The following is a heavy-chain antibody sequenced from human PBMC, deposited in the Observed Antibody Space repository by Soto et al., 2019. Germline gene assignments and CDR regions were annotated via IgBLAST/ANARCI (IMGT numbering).Heavy chain of an antibody. CDR1: GFTFSSYA. Sequence: EVQLLESGGGLVQPGGSLRLSCAASGFTFSSYAMSWVRQAPGKGLEWVSAISGSGGSTYYADSVKGRFTISRDNSKNTLYLQMNSLRAEDTAVYCCANIPGVIPPVPDYYYYMDVWGKGTTVTVSS. J-gene: IGHJ6*03. CDR3: ANIPGVIPPVPDYYYYMDV. V-gene: IGHV3-23*01. CDR2: ISGSGGST. D-gene: IGHD3-16*02.